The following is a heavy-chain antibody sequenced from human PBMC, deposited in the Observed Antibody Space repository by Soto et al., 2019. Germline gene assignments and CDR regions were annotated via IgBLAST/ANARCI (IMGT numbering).Heavy chain of an antibody. J-gene: IGHJ6*02. CDR3: ASERSRGFGVVIYYYYYGMDV. V-gene: IGHV1-18*04. Sequence: ASEKVSCKSSGYTFPSHGISWVRQAPGQGLEGMGWVSAYNGNTNYAQKLQGRVTMTTDTSTSTAYMGLRSLRSDDTAVYYCASERSRGFGVVIYYYYYGMDVWGQGTTVTVSS. CDR1: GYTFPSHG. D-gene: IGHD3-3*01. CDR2: VSAYNGNT.